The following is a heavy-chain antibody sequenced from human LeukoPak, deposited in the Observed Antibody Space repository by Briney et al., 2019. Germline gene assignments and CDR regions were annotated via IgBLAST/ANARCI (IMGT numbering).Heavy chain of an antibody. CDR3: SRGRRDGYTGPWYFDL. CDR1: GGSFSGYY. J-gene: IGHJ2*01. V-gene: IGHV4-34*01. Sequence: SETLSLTCAVYGGSFSGYYWSWIRQPPGKGLEWIGEINYSGSTNYNPSLESRVTISVDTSKNQFSLKLGSVTAADTAVYYCSRGRRDGYTGPWYFDLWGRGTLVTVSS. CDR2: INYSGST. D-gene: IGHD5-24*01.